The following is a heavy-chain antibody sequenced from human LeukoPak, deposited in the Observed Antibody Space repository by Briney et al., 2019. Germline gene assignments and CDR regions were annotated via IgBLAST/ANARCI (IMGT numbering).Heavy chain of an antibody. CDR1: GGTFSSYA. CDR3: ARVGPPYGSGSYYPSSYYMDV. CDR2: IIPIFGTA. Sequence: SVKVSCKASGGTFSSYAICWVRQAPGQGLEWMGRIIPIFGTANYAQKFQGRVTITTDESTSTAYMELSSLRSEDTAVYYCARVGPPYGSGSYYPSSYYMDVWGKGTTVTVSS. D-gene: IGHD3-10*01. V-gene: IGHV1-69*05. J-gene: IGHJ6*03.